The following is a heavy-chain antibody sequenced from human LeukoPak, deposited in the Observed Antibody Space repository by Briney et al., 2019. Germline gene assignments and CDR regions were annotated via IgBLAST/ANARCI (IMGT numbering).Heavy chain of an antibody. CDR3: ARLDSSGWPNWFDP. Sequence: SETLSLTCTVSGGSISSYYWSWIRQPPGKGLERIGYIYYSGSTNYNPSLKSRVTISVDTSKNQFSLKLSSVTAADTAVYYCARLDSSGWPNWFDPWGQGTLVTVSS. D-gene: IGHD6-19*01. CDR2: IYYSGST. J-gene: IGHJ5*02. V-gene: IGHV4-59*08. CDR1: GGSISSYY.